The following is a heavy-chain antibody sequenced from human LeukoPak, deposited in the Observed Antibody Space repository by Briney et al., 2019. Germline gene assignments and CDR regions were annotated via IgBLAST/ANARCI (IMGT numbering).Heavy chain of an antibody. J-gene: IGHJ5*02. V-gene: IGHV1-18*01. Sequence: ASVKVSCKASGYTFTSYGISWVRQAPGQGLEWMGWISAYNGNTNYAQKLQGRVTMTTDTSTSTAYMELRSLRSDDTAAYYCARDSARYYYDSSGYPYNWFDPWGQGTLVTVSS. CDR3: ARDSARYYYDSSGYPYNWFDP. CDR2: ISAYNGNT. D-gene: IGHD3-22*01. CDR1: GYTFTSYG.